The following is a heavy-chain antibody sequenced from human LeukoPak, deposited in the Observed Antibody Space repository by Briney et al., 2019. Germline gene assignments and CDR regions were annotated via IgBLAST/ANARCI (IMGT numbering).Heavy chain of an antibody. V-gene: IGHV1-18*01. CDR2: ISAYSANT. D-gene: IGHD5-24*01. CDR1: GYTFTSYG. Sequence: ASVKVSCKTSGYTFTSYGISWVRQAPGQGLEWMGWISAYSANTNYAQKLQGRVTMTTDTSTSTAYMELRSLRSDDTAVYYCAREKDGYNQFDYWGQGTLVTVSS. J-gene: IGHJ4*02. CDR3: AREKDGYNQFDY.